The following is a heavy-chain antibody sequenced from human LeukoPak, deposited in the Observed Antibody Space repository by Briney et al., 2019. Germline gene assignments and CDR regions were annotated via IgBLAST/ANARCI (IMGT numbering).Heavy chain of an antibody. D-gene: IGHD4-23*01. J-gene: IGHJ4*02. Sequence: ASVKVSCKASGYTFTSYGISWVRQAPGQGLEWMGWISAYNGNTNYAQKLQGRVTMTTDTSTSTAYMELRSLTSDDTAVYYCARVEYYGGISHYFDRWGQGTLVTVSS. CDR1: GYTFTSYG. CDR2: ISAYNGNT. V-gene: IGHV1-18*01. CDR3: ARVEYYGGISHYFDR.